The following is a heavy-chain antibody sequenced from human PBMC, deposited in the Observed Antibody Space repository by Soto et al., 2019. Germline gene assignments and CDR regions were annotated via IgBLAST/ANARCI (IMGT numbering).Heavy chain of an antibody. J-gene: IGHJ4*02. CDR3: ARAPGGYDSSGYTFDY. CDR2: IYYSGST. CDR1: GGSVSSGDYY. Sequence: QVQLQESGPGLVKPSQTLSLTCTVSGGSVSSGDYYWTWIRQPPGKGLEWIGYIYYSGSTYYNPSLQRRVTVSVVPSRTQFPLKRSSVTAADTAVYYCARAPGGYDSSGYTFDYWGQATLVTVSS. D-gene: IGHD3-22*01. V-gene: IGHV4-30-4*01.